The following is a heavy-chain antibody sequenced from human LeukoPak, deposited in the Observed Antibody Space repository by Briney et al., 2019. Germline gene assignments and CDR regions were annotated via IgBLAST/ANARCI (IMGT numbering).Heavy chain of an antibody. V-gene: IGHV3-23*01. J-gene: IGHJ3*02. D-gene: IGHD2-15*01. CDR1: GFTFSSYA. CDR3: AKDRACSGGSCYLPDAFDI. Sequence: PGGSLRLSCAASGFTFSSYAMSWVRQAPGKGLEWVSAISGSGGSTYYADSVKGRFTIPRDNSKNTLHLQMNSLRAEDTAVYYCAKDRACSGGSCYLPDAFDIWGQGTMVTVSS. CDR2: ISGSGGST.